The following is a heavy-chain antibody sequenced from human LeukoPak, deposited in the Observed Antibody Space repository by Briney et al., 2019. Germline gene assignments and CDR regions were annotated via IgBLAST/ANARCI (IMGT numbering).Heavy chain of an antibody. CDR3: ARHEGDGDHFDY. D-gene: IGHD4-17*01. CDR2: IYFSGRT. J-gene: IGHJ4*02. CDR1: GGSISSYY. V-gene: IGHV4-59*08. Sequence: PSETLSLTCTVSGGSISSYYWSWIRQRPGKGLECIGYIYFSGRTNYSPSLKSRVTISVDTSKNQFSLRLSSMTAADTAVYYCARHEGDGDHFDYWGQGTLVTVSS.